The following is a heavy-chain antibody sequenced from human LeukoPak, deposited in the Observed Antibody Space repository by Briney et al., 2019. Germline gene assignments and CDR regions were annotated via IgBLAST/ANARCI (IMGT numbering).Heavy chain of an antibody. J-gene: IGHJ3*02. Sequence: GGSLRLSCAASGFTFSSHWMSWVRQAPGKGLEWVATIKQDVSEKYYVDSVKGRFTISRDNAKNSLYLQMNSLRAEDTALYYCAKGRESPIRRPAFDIWGQGTMVTVSS. CDR1: GFTFSSHW. CDR3: AKGRESPIRRPAFDI. CDR2: IKQDVSEK. V-gene: IGHV3-7*03.